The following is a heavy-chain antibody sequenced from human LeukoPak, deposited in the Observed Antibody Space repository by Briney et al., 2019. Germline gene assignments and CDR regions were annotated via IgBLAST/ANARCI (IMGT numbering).Heavy chain of an antibody. J-gene: IGHJ4*02. Sequence: PGGSLRLSCTASGFTFDDYAMHWVRHAPGKGLEWASGISWNSGIIGSADSVKGRFTISRDNAKNSLYLQTNSLRTEDTAFYYCARPYDNVTGYLDYWGQGTLVTVSS. V-gene: IGHV3-9*01. CDR2: ISWNSGII. CDR3: ARPYDNVTGYLDY. D-gene: IGHD3-9*01. CDR1: GFTFDDYA.